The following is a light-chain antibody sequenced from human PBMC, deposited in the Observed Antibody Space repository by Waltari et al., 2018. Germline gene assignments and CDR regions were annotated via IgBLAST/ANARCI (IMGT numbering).Light chain of an antibody. Sequence: QSALTQPASVSGSPGQSITISCTGSSSDVGTYDYVSWYQHHPGKAPKLIIYGVSHRPSGVSNRFSGSKSGNTASLTISGVQAEDEADYYCSSYTGSSTLVIFGGGTK. J-gene: IGLJ2*01. CDR1: SSDVGTYDY. CDR2: GVS. V-gene: IGLV2-14*01. CDR3: SSYTGSSTLVI.